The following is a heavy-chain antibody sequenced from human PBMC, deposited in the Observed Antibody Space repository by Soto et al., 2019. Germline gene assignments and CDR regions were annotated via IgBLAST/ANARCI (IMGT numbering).Heavy chain of an antibody. CDR1: GDSISSSSYY. D-gene: IGHD5-18*01. CDR3: ARHFGGYSYGYVFDS. J-gene: IGHJ4*02. V-gene: IGHV4-39*01. Sequence: QLHLQESGPGLVKPSETLSLMCTVSGDSISSSSYYWGWVRQPPGKGLEWIGSILYTGSTFYNPSLYSRVPISVDTSKNQFSLKMSSVTAADTAVYYCARHFGGYSYGYVFDSWGQGALVTVSS. CDR2: ILYTGST.